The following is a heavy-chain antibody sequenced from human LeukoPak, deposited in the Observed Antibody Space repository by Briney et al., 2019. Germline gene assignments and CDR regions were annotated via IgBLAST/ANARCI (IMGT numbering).Heavy chain of an antibody. Sequence: GGSLRLSCAASRFTFSSYAMSWVRQAPGKGLEWVSAISGSGGSTYYADSVKGRFTISRDNSKNTLYLQMNSLRAEDTAVYYCAKGHDYYGSGSYYNSRGQGTLVTVSS. D-gene: IGHD3-10*01. J-gene: IGHJ4*02. CDR3: AKGHDYYGSGSYYNS. CDR1: RFTFSSYA. CDR2: ISGSGGST. V-gene: IGHV3-23*01.